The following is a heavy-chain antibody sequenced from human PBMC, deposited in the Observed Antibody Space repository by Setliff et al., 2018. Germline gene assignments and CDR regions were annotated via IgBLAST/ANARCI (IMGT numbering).Heavy chain of an antibody. D-gene: IGHD6-19*01. CDR3: ARHRAVAGAYYFDF. Sequence: SETLSLTCAVSVYSISRDCHWGWIRQPPGKGLEWIGSIYYSGNTYYDASLKGRVTISGDTSKNQFSLKLTAVTAADTAIYYCARHRAVAGAYYFDFWGQGTLVTVSS. CDR2: IYYSGNT. CDR1: VYSISRDCH. V-gene: IGHV4-38-2*01. J-gene: IGHJ4*02.